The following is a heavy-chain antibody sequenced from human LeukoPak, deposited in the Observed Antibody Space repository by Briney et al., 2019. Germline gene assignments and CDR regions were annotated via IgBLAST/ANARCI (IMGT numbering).Heavy chain of an antibody. Sequence: SETLSLTCTVSGGSISSYYWSWIRQPPGKGLEWIGYIYYSGSTNYNPSLKSRVTISVDTSKNQFSLKLSSVTAADTAVYYCAXDGGQRGYSYGYALDFDYWGQGTLVTVSS. CDR2: IYYSGST. J-gene: IGHJ4*02. D-gene: IGHD5-18*01. CDR3: AXDGGQRGYSYGYALDFDY. CDR1: GGSISSYY. V-gene: IGHV4-59*01.